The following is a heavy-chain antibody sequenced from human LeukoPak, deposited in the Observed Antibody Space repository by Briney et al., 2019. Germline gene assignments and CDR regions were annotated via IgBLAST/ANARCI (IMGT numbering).Heavy chain of an antibody. Sequence: PGGSLRLSCAASGLILRYYGMHWFRQAPGKGLEWVGFIKFDGSDTKYADSVRGRFTISRDNSKNTLSLQMNTLRLEDTAVYYCANQKLSGSNLPGYWGQGTVVTVSS. J-gene: IGHJ4*02. CDR3: ANQKLSGSNLPGY. D-gene: IGHD3-10*01. CDR2: IKFDGSDT. V-gene: IGHV3-30*02. CDR1: GLILRYYG.